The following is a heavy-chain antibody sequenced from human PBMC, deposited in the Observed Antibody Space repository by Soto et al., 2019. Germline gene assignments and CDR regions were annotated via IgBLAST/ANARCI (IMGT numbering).Heavy chain of an antibody. Sequence: QVQLVQSGAEVRKPGSSVKVSCKASGGTFSRHAISWVRQAPGQGLEWMGVIIPIFGTANHAQKFQGRVTIIADDSTSTAYMELRSLRSEDTAIYYCARGWGYDSSAYYYAYWGQGTLVIVSS. J-gene: IGHJ4*02. CDR1: GGTFSRHA. V-gene: IGHV1-69*01. CDR2: IIPIFGTA. D-gene: IGHD3-22*01. CDR3: ARGWGYDSSAYYYAY.